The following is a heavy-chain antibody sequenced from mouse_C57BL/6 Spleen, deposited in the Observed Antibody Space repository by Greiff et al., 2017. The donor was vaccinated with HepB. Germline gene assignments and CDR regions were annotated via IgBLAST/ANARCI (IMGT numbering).Heavy chain of an antibody. J-gene: IGHJ2*01. V-gene: IGHV1-64*01. CDR3: ARSESGTTVVGDY. CDR1: GYTFTSYW. Sequence: QVQLQQSGAELVKPGASVKLSCKASGYTFTSYWMHWVKQRPGQGLEWIGMIHPNSGSTNYNEKFKSKATLTVDKSSSTAYMQLSSLTSEDSAVYYCARSESGTTVVGDYWGQGTTLTVSS. D-gene: IGHD1-1*01. CDR2: IHPNSGST.